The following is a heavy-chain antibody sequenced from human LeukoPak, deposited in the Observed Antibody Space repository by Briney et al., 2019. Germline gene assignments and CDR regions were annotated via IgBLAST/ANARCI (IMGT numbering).Heavy chain of an antibody. CDR1: GGTFSSYA. Sequence: GSSVKVSCKASGGTFSSYAISWVRQAPGQGLEWMGRIIPILGIANYAQKFQGRVTITADKSTSTAYMELSSLRSEDTAVYYCAREGRESSSSWYFDLWGRGTLVTVSP. V-gene: IGHV1-69*04. CDR2: IIPILGIA. J-gene: IGHJ2*01. D-gene: IGHD6-6*01. CDR3: AREGRESSSSWYFDL.